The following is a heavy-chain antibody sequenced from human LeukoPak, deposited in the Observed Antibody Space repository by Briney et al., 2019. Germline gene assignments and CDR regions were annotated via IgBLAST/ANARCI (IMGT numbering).Heavy chain of an antibody. CDR3: ARKGRIAAGPPACYFDY. Sequence: ASVKVSCKASGYTFTGYYMPWVRQAPGQGLEWMGWINPNSGGTNYAQKFQGRVTMTRDTSISTAYMELSRLRSDDTAVYYCARKGRIAAGPPACYFDYWGQGSLVTVSS. D-gene: IGHD6-13*01. CDR2: INPNSGGT. CDR1: GYTFTGYY. V-gene: IGHV1-2*02. J-gene: IGHJ4*02.